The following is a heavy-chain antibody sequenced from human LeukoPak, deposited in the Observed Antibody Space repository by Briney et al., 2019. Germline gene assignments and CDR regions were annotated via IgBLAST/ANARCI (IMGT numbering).Heavy chain of an antibody. CDR3: ARAHRRGYYYDSSGYPVLDY. J-gene: IGHJ4*02. CDR2: INHSGGT. V-gene: IGHV4-34*01. D-gene: IGHD3-22*01. Sequence: SETLSLTCAVYGGSFSGYYWSWIRQPPGKGLEWIGEINHSGGTNYNPSLKRRVTISVDTSKNQFSLKLSSVTAADTAVYYCARAHRRGYYYDSSGYPVLDYWGQGTLVTVSS. CDR1: GGSFSGYY.